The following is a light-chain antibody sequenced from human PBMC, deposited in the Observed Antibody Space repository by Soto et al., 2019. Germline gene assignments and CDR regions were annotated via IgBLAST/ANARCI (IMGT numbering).Light chain of an antibody. CDR2: KAS. V-gene: IGKV1-5*03. Sequence: DIPMTQAPPTLSASVGDRVAITCRASQSVGHWLAWYQQKPGKAPKLLIDKASSLKSGVPSRFSGSGSGTEFTLTSSSLQPDDFATYYCQEYNSYSTFGQGTKVEIK. CDR3: QEYNSYST. CDR1: QSVGHW. J-gene: IGKJ1*01.